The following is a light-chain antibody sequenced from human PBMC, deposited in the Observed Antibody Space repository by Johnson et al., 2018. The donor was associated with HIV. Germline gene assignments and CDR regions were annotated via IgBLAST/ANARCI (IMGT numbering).Light chain of an antibody. V-gene: IGLV1-51*01. J-gene: IGLJ1*01. Sequence: QLVLTQPPSVSAAPGQKVTISCSGSSSNIGNNYVSWYQQLPGTAPKLLIYENNKRPSCIPDRFSGSKSGTSATLGITGLQTGDAADYYCGTWDSSLSAEVFGTGTKVTVL. CDR3: GTWDSSLSAEV. CDR2: ENN. CDR1: SSNIGNNY.